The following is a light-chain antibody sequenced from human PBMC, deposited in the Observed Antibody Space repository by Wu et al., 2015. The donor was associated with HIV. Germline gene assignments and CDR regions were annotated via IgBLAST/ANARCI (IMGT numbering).Light chain of an antibody. J-gene: IGKJ2*01. CDR1: QSVSSDY. CDR2: GAS. Sequence: EIVMTQSPATLSVSPGERATLSCRASQSVSSDYLAWYLQKPGQAPRLLIYGASYRATGIPDRFSGGGSGTDFTLTIDKLEPEDFALFYCHQYGTSPYTFGQGTTLEIK. CDR3: HQYGTSPYT. V-gene: IGKV3-20*01.